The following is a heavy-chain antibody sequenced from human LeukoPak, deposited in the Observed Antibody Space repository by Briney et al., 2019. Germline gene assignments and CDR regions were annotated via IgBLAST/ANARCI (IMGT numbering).Heavy chain of an antibody. CDR3: AKDQRVVPLAY. CDR1: GFSFSSHG. D-gene: IGHD2-15*01. Sequence: PGGSLRLSRAGSGFSFSSHGMNWVRQAPGKGLEWVSATSASGRSTYYADSVKGRFTISRDNSKNTLYLHMNSLSAEDTAVYYCAKDQRVVPLAYWGQGTLVTVSS. CDR2: TSASGRST. V-gene: IGHV3-23*01. J-gene: IGHJ4*02.